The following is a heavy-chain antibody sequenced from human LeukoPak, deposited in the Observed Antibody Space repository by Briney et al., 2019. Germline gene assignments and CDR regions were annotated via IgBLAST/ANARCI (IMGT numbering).Heavy chain of an antibody. Sequence: ASVKVSCKASGYTFTGYYMHWVRQAPGQGLEWMGRINPNSGGTNYAQKFQGRVTMTRDTSISTAYMELSRLRSDDTAVYYCARDYSGDDALDIWGQGTMVTVSS. CDR2: INPNSGGT. J-gene: IGHJ3*02. CDR3: ARDYSGDDALDI. D-gene: IGHD2-21*01. CDR1: GYTFTGYY. V-gene: IGHV1-2*06.